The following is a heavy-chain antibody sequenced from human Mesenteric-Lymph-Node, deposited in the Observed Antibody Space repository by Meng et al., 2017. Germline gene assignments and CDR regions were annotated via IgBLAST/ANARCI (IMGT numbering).Heavy chain of an antibody. J-gene: IGHJ6*02. D-gene: IGHD2-2*01. V-gene: IGHV1-2*02. Sequence: ASVKVSCKAFGYTFTGYYMHWVRQAPGQGLEWMGWINPTSGWIIPSSGGTKYAQKFQGRVTVTRDTSITTAYMELTSLTSEDTAMYYCARTYCSSISCHRKIGRDYFYQYGMDLWGQGTTVTVSS. CDR1: GYTFTGYY. CDR2: INPTSGWIIPSSGGT. CDR3: ARTYCSSISCHRKIGRDYFYQYGMDL.